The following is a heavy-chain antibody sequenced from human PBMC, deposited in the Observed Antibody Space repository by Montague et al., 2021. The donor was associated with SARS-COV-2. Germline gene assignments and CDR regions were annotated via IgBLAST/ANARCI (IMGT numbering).Heavy chain of an antibody. V-gene: IGHV4-34*01. Sequence: SETLSLTCAVHGGSFSTYSWNWIRQPPGKGLEWIGGIHHGGSTNYNPSLKSRVTISADTSKNQFSLKLTSVAAADTAVYYCARLGDGVVPSPILGVGPYYSYYYMGVWGTGTTVTVAS. J-gene: IGHJ6*03. CDR1: GGSFSTYS. CDR3: ARLGDGVVPSPILGVGPYYSYYYMGV. CDR2: IHHGGST. D-gene: IGHD3-10*01.